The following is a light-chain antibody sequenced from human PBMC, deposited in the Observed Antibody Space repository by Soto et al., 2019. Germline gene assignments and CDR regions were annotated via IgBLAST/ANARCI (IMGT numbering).Light chain of an antibody. Sequence: QVTQFPSSLSASIGDRVTITCRPSHVIRNDLGWYQQKPGKAPKLLIYGASNLQTGVPSRFSGSGSGTDFTLTISSLQPEDVGTYYCLQEYSYPLIFGGGTKVDIK. V-gene: IGKV1-6*01. CDR1: HVIRND. J-gene: IGKJ4*01. CDR2: GAS. CDR3: LQEYSYPLI.